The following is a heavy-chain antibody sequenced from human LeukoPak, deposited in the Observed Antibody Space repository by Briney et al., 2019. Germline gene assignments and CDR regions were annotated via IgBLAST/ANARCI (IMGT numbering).Heavy chain of an antibody. D-gene: IGHD6-19*01. V-gene: IGHV3-9*01. J-gene: IGHJ4*02. CDR2: ISWNSGSI. CDR1: RFNFNNYA. Sequence: GGSLRLYCACSRFNFNNYAMHWVRQPPGKGLEWVSGISWNSGSIDYADSVQGRFTISRDNAKNSLYLQMNSLRVEDTAFYYCAKDNRRHYTSGPNPDSLHWGQGALVTVSS. CDR3: AKDNRRHYTSGPNPDSLH.